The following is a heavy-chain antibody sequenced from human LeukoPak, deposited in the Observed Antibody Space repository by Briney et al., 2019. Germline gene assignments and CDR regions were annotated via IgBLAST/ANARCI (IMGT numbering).Heavy chain of an antibody. V-gene: IGHV3-74*01. J-gene: IGHJ4*02. CDR1: GFTFRNYW. Sequence: GGSLRLSCAASGFTFRNYWMHWVRQAPGKGLVWVSRVKGDGSFTDYADSVKGRFTIARDNAKNTLYLQMYSLRAEDTAAYYCVRDGDDYNFDYWGQGSLVTVSS. CDR3: VRDGDDYNFDY. CDR2: VKGDGSFT. D-gene: IGHD5-24*01.